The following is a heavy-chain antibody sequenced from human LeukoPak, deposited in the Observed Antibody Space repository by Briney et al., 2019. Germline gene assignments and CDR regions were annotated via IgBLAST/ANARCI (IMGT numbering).Heavy chain of an antibody. CDR1: GYTFTSYY. D-gene: IGHD1-26*01. CDR3: ARDSGRHHSHYYYMDV. CDR2: INPSGGST. Sequence: SVKVSCKASGYTFTSYYMHWVRQAPGQGLEWMGIINPSGGSTRYAQKFQGRVTMTRDTSTNTVYMELSSLRSEDTAVYYCARDSGRHHSHYYYMDVWAKGTTVTVSS. V-gene: IGHV1-46*01. J-gene: IGHJ6*03.